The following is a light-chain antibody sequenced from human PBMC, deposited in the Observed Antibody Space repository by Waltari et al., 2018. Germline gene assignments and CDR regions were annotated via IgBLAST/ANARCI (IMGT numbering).Light chain of an antibody. CDR1: QGVSSY. V-gene: IGKV3D-11*01. CDR3: QQRSNWQT. CDR2: DAS. Sequence: ETVLTQSPATLSLSPGERATLSCRASQGVSSYLAWYQQKPGQAPRLLLYDASNRATGIPARFSGSGPGTDFTLTISSLEPEDFAVYYCQQRSNWQTFGPGTKVDIK. J-gene: IGKJ3*01.